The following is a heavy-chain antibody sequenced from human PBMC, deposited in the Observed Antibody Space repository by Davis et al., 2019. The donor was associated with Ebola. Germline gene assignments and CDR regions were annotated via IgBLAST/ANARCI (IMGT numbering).Heavy chain of an antibody. CDR3: VRDALISAFDI. CDR2: TSHNERER. J-gene: IGHJ3*02. CDR1: GFTFSNHA. Sequence: PGGSLRLSCVASGFTFSNHAMHWVRQAPGKGLEWVAVTSHNERERFYGESVQGRFTISRDNSENVLFLQMNSLRDDDTAVYYCVRDALISAFDIWGQGTMVTVSS. V-gene: IGHV3-30*04.